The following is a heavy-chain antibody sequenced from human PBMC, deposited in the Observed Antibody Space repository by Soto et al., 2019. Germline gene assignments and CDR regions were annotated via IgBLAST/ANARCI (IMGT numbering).Heavy chain of an antibody. CDR2: IKQDGSEK. J-gene: IGHJ5*02. CDR1: GFTFSSYW. CDR3: SWGPFVVVRGVPMSYNWFDP. D-gene: IGHD3-10*01. V-gene: IGHV3-7*04. Sequence: GGSLRLSCAASGFTFSSYWMSWVRQAPGKGLEWVANIKQDGSEKYYVDSVKGRFTISRDNAKNSLYLQMNSLRAEDTAVYYCSWGPFVVVRGVPMSYNWFDPWGQGTLVTVSS.